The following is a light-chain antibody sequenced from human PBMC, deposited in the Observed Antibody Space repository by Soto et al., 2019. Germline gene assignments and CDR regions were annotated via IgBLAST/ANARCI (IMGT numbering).Light chain of an antibody. CDR1: QDISNY. V-gene: IGKV1-33*01. CDR2: DAS. CDR3: QQYDTLPKS. J-gene: IGKJ1*01. Sequence: DIQMTQSPSSLSASVGDRVTITCQSRQDISNYLNWYQQKPGKAPKLLIYDASNLEAGVTSSFSGSGSGTDFTFTIRSLQPEDIATYYCQQYDTLPKSFRQATKVEIK.